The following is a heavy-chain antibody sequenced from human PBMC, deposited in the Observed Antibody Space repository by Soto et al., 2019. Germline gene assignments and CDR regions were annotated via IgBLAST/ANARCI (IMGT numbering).Heavy chain of an antibody. V-gene: IGHV4-34*01. D-gene: IGHD1-26*01. J-gene: IGHJ5*02. CDR2: INHSGST. Sequence: QVQLQQWGAGLLKPSETLSLICAVYGGSFSGYYWSWIRQPPGKGLEWIGEINHSGSTNYNPSLKSRVTISVDTSKNQFSLKLSSVTAADTAVYYCARGPRYPWFDPCGQGTLVTVSS. CDR3: ARGPRYPWFDP. CDR1: GGSFSGYY.